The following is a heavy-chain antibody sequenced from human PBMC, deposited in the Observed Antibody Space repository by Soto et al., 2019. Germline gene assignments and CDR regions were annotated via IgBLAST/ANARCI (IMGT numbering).Heavy chain of an antibody. J-gene: IGHJ4*02. CDR1: GGSISVYY. CDR2: VYDNGRP. CDR3: VRGVGSSPPRY. D-gene: IGHD3-9*01. Sequence: QVQLQESGPGQVKPSETLSLTCTISGGSISVYYWSWIRQSPRQGLEWIGYVYDNGRPYYSPSLKSRVTISADTSKNQISLKLTSATAADTAVYYCVRGVGSSPPRYWGRGTLVTVSS. V-gene: IGHV4-59*01.